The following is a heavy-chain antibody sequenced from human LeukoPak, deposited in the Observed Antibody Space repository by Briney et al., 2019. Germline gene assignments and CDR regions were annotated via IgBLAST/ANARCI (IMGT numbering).Heavy chain of an antibody. CDR2: INGDGRNI. CDR3: ARAPGYCSGGSCYYFDY. Sequence: GGSLRLSCVASGFTFSSYWMHWVRQDPRKGLVWVSRINGDGRNINYADSVRGRFTISRDNSKNTLYLQMNSLGAEDTAVYYCARAPGYCSGGSCYYFDYWGQGTLVTVSS. D-gene: IGHD2-15*01. CDR1: GFTFSSYW. V-gene: IGHV3-74*01. J-gene: IGHJ4*02.